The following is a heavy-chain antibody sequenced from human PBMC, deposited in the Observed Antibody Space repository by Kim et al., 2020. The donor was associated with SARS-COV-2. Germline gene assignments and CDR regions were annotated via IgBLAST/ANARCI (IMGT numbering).Heavy chain of an antibody. Sequence: SVKVSCKASGGTFSSYAISWVRQAPGQGLEWMGGIIPIFGTANYAQKFQGRVTITADESTSTAYMELSSLRSEDTAVYYCARGGIVVVVAARGWFDPWGQGTLVTVSS. CDR1: GGTFSSYA. V-gene: IGHV1-69*13. J-gene: IGHJ5*02. CDR2: IIPIFGTA. D-gene: IGHD2-15*01. CDR3: ARGGIVVVVAARGWFDP.